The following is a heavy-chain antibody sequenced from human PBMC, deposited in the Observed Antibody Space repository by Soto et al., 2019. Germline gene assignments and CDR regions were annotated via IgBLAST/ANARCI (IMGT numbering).Heavy chain of an antibody. CDR2: ISSSGSTI. J-gene: IGHJ6*03. V-gene: IGHV3-11*01. CDR3: ARVGEDTAMVGAYYYYLDV. CDR1: GFTFSDYY. D-gene: IGHD5-18*01. Sequence: PGGSLRLSCAASGFTFSDYYMSWIRQAPGKGLEWVSYISSSGSTIYYADSVKGRFTISRDNAKNSLYLQMNSLRAEDTAVYYCARVGEDTAMVGAYYYYLDVWSKGTTVTVSS.